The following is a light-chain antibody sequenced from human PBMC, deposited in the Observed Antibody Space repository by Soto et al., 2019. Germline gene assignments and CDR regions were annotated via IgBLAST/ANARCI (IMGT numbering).Light chain of an antibody. V-gene: IGLV2-14*01. CDR2: EVT. CDR3: GSYSSTTTREV. Sequence: QSVLAQPASVSGSPGQSITISCTGASSDVGGYDFVSWYQHHPGTPPKLIIYEVTRRPSGVSHRFSGSKSASTASLTISGLQVEDEADYFCGSYSSTTTREVFGTGTKVTVL. J-gene: IGLJ1*01. CDR1: SSDVGGYDF.